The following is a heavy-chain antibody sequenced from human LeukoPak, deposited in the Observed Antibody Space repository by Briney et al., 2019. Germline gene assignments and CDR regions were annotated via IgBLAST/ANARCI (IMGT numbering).Heavy chain of an antibody. CDR3: AKWTEGGAFDS. CDR2: IFYTGST. V-gene: IGHV4-59*01. Sequence: SSETLSLTCTVSGGSISSYYWSWFRQPPGKGLEFIGYIFYTGSTNYNPSLKSRVTISVDTSKNQFSLKLSPVTAADTAVYYCAKWTEGGAFDSWGQGTMLIVSS. D-gene: IGHD1-26*01. CDR1: GGSISSYY. J-gene: IGHJ3*01.